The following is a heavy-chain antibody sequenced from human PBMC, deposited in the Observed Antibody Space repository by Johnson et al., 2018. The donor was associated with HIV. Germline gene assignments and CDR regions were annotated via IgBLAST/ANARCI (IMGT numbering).Heavy chain of an antibody. CDR2: INWNGAST. D-gene: IGHD3-16*01. CDR3: AKDRRLGEPSGAFDI. V-gene: IGHV3-20*04. CDR1: GFTFDEFDDYG. J-gene: IGHJ3*02. Sequence: VQLVESGGGVVRPGGSLRLSCAASGFTFDEFDDYGMSWVRQAPGKGLEWVSAINWNGASTGYADSVKGRFTISGDNTKNSLYLQMNSLRAEDTALYYCAKDRRLGEPSGAFDIWGQGTMVTVSS.